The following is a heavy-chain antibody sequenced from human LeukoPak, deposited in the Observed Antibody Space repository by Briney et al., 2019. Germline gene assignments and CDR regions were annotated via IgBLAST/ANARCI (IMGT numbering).Heavy chain of an antibody. CDR3: ATRGVNSSGYQRLDYFDY. Sequence: AGSLRLSCAASGFTFSSYGMHWVRQAPGKGLEWVAFIRYDGSNEYYADSVKGRFTIARDNYKNTLYLQLNSLRAEDTAVYSCATRGVNSSGYQRLDYFDYWGQGTLVTVSS. CDR2: IRYDGSNE. CDR1: GFTFSSYG. V-gene: IGHV3-30*02. D-gene: IGHD3-22*01. J-gene: IGHJ4*02.